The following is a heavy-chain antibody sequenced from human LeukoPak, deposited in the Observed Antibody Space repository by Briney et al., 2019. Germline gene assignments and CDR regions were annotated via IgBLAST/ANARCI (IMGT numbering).Heavy chain of an antibody. CDR1: GFGFSGSA. CDR2: IRIKPNNYAT. V-gene: IGHV3-73*01. J-gene: IGHJ6*03. CDR3: TRQLAGGDRGYSYYMDV. Sequence: PGGSLRLSCAASGFGFSGSAMHWVRQSSGKGLEWVGRIRIKPNNYATVYAASMKGRFTISRDDSKNMAYQQVSSLETEDTAVYYCTRQLAGGDRGYSYYMDVWGKGTTVTVSS. D-gene: IGHD5-18*01.